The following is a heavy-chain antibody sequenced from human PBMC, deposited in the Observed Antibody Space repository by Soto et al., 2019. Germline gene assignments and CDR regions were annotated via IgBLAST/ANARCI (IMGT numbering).Heavy chain of an antibody. CDR2: ISGSGGST. CDR1: GFTFSSYA. CDR3: XXXXXXXXXXXXXXXXX. Sequence: EVQLLESGGGLVQPGGSLRLSCAASGFTFSSYAMSWVRQAPGKGLEWVSAISGSGGSTYYADSVKGRFTISRDNSKXXXXXXXXXXXXXXXXXXXXXXXXXXXXXXXXXXXXXWGQGTLVTVSS. V-gene: IGHV3-23*01. J-gene: IGHJ4*02.